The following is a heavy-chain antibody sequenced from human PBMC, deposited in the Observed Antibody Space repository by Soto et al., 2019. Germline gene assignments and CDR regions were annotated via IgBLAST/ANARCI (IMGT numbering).Heavy chain of an antibody. CDR3: ALTPISDTAMALDY. D-gene: IGHD5-18*01. CDR1: GGSISSGDYY. V-gene: IGHV4-31*02. Sequence: TLSLTCPVPGGSISSGDYYWSWIRQHPGKGLEWIGYINYSGSTYYNPSLKSRVTISVDTSKNQFSLKLSSVTAADTAVYYYALTPISDTAMALDYWGQGTLVTVSS. J-gene: IGHJ4*02. CDR2: INYSGST.